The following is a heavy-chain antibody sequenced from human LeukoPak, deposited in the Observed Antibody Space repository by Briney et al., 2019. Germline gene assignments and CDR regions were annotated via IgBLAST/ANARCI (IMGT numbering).Heavy chain of an antibody. CDR2: ISAHNGNT. Sequence: ASVKVSCTASGYTFTSYGISWVRQAPGQGLEWMGWISAHNGNTNYAQKLQGRVTMTTDTSTSTAYMELRSLRSDNTAVYYCVICYSVVGAFDIWGQGTMVTVSS. J-gene: IGHJ3*02. D-gene: IGHD2-21*01. V-gene: IGHV1-18*01. CDR3: VICYSVVGAFDI. CDR1: GYTFTSYG.